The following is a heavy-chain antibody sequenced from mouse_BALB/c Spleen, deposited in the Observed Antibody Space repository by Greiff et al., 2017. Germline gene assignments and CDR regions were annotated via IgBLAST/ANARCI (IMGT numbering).Heavy chain of an antibody. CDR1: GYTFTSYW. J-gene: IGHJ2*01. Sequence: LQQPGSELVRPGASVKLSCKASGYTFTSYWMHWVKQRPGQGLEWIGNIYPGSGSTNYDEKFKSKATLTVDTSSSTAYMQLSSLTSEDSAVYYCTSRTIDYWGQGTTLTVSS. CDR2: IYPGSGST. CDR3: TSRTIDY. V-gene: IGHV1S22*01.